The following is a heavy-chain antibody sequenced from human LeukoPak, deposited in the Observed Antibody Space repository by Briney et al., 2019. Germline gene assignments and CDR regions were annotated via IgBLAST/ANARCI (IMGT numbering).Heavy chain of an antibody. V-gene: IGHV1-2*02. CDR3: ARAPGQNIFQH. CDR1: GFTFTVFY. CDR2: INPNSGAT. Sequence: ASVKVSCKASGFTFTVFYMHWVRHATGQGPEWMGWINPNSGATNYAQKFQCRVTMTSDTSISTTYMELRRLTSDDTAVYYCARAPGQNIFQHWGQGTLVTVSA. J-gene: IGHJ1*01.